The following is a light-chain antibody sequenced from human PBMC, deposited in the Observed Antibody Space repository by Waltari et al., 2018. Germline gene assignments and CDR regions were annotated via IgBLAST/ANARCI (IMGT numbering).Light chain of an antibody. CDR1: QSVSSSY. CDR3: QQYGSSPNT. J-gene: IGKJ2*01. Sequence: EIVLTQSPGTLSLSPGERATLSCGASQSVSSSYLAWYQQKPGQAPRLLIYGASSRATVIPDRFSGSGSGTDFTLTISRLEPEDFAVYYCQQYGSSPNTFGQGTKLEIK. V-gene: IGKV3-20*01. CDR2: GAS.